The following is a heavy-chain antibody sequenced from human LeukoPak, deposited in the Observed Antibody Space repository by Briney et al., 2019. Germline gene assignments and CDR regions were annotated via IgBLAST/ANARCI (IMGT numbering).Heavy chain of an antibody. CDR1: GFTFSSYA. J-gene: IGHJ4*02. Sequence: PGASLRLSCAASGFTFSSYAMSWVRQAPEKGLEWVSAISGSGGSTYYADSVKGRFTISRDNSKNTLYLQMNSLRAEDTAVYYCAKGLRYFDWLLLGYFDYWGQGTLVTVSS. CDR3: AKGLRYFDWLLLGYFDY. V-gene: IGHV3-23*01. CDR2: ISGSGGST. D-gene: IGHD3-9*01.